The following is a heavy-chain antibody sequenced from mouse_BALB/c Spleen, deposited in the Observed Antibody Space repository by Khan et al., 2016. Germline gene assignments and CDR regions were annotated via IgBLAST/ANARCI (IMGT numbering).Heavy chain of an antibody. V-gene: IGHV3-8*02. D-gene: IGHD1-1*01. CDR2: ISYSGGT. CDR1: GDSITSGY. CDR3: ARDDGSSYVRGMDY. Sequence: EVQLQESGPSLVKPSQTLSLTCSVTGDSITSGYWNWIRKFPGNKLEYMGYISYSGGTYNNPSLKSRISITRDTSKNQYYLQLNSVTTEDTATYYCARDDGSSYVRGMDYWGQGLSVTVSS. J-gene: IGHJ4*01.